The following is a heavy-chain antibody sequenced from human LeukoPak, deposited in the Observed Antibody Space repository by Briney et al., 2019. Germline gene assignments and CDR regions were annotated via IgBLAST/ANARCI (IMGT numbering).Heavy chain of an antibody. CDR3: ARGSGSYHTAYMN. J-gene: IGHJ4*02. CDR2: IYPGDSDT. Sequence: GESLKISCKGSGYSFTSYWIGWVRQMPGRGLEWMGIIYPGDSDTRYSPSFQGQVTISADKSLSTAYLQWSSLKASDTAMYYCARGSGSYHTAYMNWGQGSPVTVSS. CDR1: GYSFTSYW. D-gene: IGHD1-26*01. V-gene: IGHV5-51*01.